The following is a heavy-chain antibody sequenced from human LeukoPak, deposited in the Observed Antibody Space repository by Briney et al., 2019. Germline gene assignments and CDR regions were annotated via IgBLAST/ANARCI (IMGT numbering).Heavy chain of an antibody. Sequence: SETLSLNCAVYGWSFSGYYWSWIRQPPGKGLEWIGEINHSGSTNYNPSLKSRVTISVDTSKNQFFRKLSSVTAADTAVYYCARGRVDLDIVVVVAATKFDYWGQGTLVTVSS. CDR3: ARGRVDLDIVVVVAATKFDY. D-gene: IGHD2-15*01. J-gene: IGHJ4*02. CDR1: GWSFSGYY. CDR2: INHSGST. V-gene: IGHV4-34*01.